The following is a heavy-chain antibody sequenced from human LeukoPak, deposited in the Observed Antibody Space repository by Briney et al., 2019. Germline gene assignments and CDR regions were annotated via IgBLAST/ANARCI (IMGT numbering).Heavy chain of an antibody. CDR2: ISYDGSNK. J-gene: IGHJ4*02. CDR1: GFTFGSYG. V-gene: IGHV3-30*18. CDR3: AKGKVHYFDY. Sequence: GGSLRLSCAASGFTFGSYGMHWVRQAPGKGLEWVAVISYDGSNKYYADSVKGRFTISRDNSKNSLYLQMNSLRTEDTALYYCAKGKVHYFDYWGQGTLVTVSS.